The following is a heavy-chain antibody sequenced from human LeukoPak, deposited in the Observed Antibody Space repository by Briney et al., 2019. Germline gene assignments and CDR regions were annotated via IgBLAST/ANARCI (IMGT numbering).Heavy chain of an antibody. J-gene: IGHJ4*02. CDR3: ARPRRAERDEDF. CDR2: INPGDTNI. CDR1: GYSFTNYW. Sequence: GESLKISCKASGYSFTNYWIGWVRQMPGKGLEWMGMINPGDTNIAYSPSFQGQVTISADRSINTAYLQWSSLKASDTAMYYCARPRRAERDEDFWGQGTLVTVSS. D-gene: IGHD1-1*01. V-gene: IGHV5-51*01.